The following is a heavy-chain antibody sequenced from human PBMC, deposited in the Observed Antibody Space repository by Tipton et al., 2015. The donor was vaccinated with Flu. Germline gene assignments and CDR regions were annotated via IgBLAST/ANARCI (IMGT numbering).Heavy chain of an antibody. J-gene: IGHJ3*02. V-gene: IGHV4-4*07. CDR2: ISTSGST. CDR1: GGSISTSY. CDR3: ARDLRGYSGYTGGDAFDM. D-gene: IGHD5-12*01. Sequence: TLSLTCTVSGGSISTSYWSWIRQPAGKGLEWIGRISTSGSTNYNASLESRVTLSRDTSKNHISLRLTSATAADTALYYFARDLRGYSGYTGGDAFDMWGRGIMVFVSS.